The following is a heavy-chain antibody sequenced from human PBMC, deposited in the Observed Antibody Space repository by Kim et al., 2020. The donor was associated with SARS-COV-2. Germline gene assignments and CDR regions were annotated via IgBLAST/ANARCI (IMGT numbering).Heavy chain of an antibody. Sequence: ASVKVSCKASGYTFTSYGISWVRQAPGQGLEWMGWISAYNGNTNYAQKLQGRVTMTTDTSTSTAYMELRSLRSDDTAVYYCARDGTVASGWHYTTGNWFDPWGQGTLVTVSS. D-gene: IGHD6-19*01. J-gene: IGHJ5*02. CDR2: ISAYNGNT. CDR3: ARDGTVASGWHYTTGNWFDP. CDR1: GYTFTSYG. V-gene: IGHV1-18*01.